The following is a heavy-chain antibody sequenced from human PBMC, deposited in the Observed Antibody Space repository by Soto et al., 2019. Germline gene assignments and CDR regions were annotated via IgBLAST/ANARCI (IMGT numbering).Heavy chain of an antibody. D-gene: IGHD4-17*01. V-gene: IGHV1-2*04. J-gene: IGHJ3*02. CDR3: ARRTNYGGNSDAFDT. CDR1: GYTFTGYY. Sequence: QVQLVQSGAEVKKPGASVKVSCKASGYTFTGYYMHWVRQAPGQGLEWMGWINPNSGGTNYAQKFQGWVTMTRDTSISTAYMERSRLRYDDTAVYYCARRTNYGGNSDAFDTWGQGTMVTVSS. CDR2: INPNSGGT.